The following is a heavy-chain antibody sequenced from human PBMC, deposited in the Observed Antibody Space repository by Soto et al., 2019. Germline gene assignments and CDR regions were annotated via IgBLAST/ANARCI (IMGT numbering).Heavy chain of an antibody. V-gene: IGHV1-18*01. CDR2: ISGYNGNT. CDR3: ARESPPADY. Sequence: ASVKVSCKASGYTFTTYGITWVRQAPGQGLEWMGWISGYNGNTNTAQKLQGRVTMTTDTSTSTAYMELRSLRSDDTAVYYCARESPPADYWGQGTLVTVSS. CDR1: GYTFTTYG. J-gene: IGHJ4*02.